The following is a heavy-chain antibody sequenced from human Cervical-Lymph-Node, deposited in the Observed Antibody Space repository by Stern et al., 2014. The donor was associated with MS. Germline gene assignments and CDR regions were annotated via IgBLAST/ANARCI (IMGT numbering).Heavy chain of an antibody. Sequence: QVQLQESGPGLVKPAETLSLTCTVSGGSIRRNYWSWIRQPPGKGLEWIGDIYYSGSTNYNPSLKSRVTISIDTSKNQFSLNLTSVTAADTAVYYCARDLATVGWFDPWGQGTLVTVSS. CDR2: IYYSGST. J-gene: IGHJ5*02. D-gene: IGHD4-23*01. CDR3: ARDLATVGWFDP. V-gene: IGHV4-59*01. CDR1: GGSIRRNY.